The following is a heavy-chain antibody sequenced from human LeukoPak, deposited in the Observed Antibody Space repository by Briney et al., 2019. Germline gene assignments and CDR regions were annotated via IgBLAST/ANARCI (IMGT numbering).Heavy chain of an antibody. V-gene: IGHV1-2*06. CDR1: GYTFTGYY. J-gene: IGHJ4*02. D-gene: IGHD3-10*01. Sequence: ASVKVSCKASGYTFTGYYMHWVRQAPGQGLEWMGRINPNSGGTNYAQKFQGRVTMTRDTSISTAYMELSGLRSDDTAVYYCARRAITMVRGVTSSLYFDYWGQGTLVTVSS. CDR3: ARRAITMVRGVTSSLYFDY. CDR2: INPNSGGT.